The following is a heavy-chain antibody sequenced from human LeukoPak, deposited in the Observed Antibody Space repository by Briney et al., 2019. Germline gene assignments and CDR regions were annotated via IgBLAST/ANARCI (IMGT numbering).Heavy chain of an antibody. J-gene: IGHJ3*02. D-gene: IGHD5-24*01. CDR1: GGSISSSSYY. CDR3: ARDHLSRGGYKAFDI. Sequence: PSETLSLTCSVSGGSISSSSYYWGWIRQPPGKGLEWIGSIYYSGSTYYNPSLKSRVTISVDTSKNQFSLKLKYVTAADTAVYYCARDHLSRGGYKAFDIWGQGTMVTVSS. V-gene: IGHV4-39*07. CDR2: IYYSGST.